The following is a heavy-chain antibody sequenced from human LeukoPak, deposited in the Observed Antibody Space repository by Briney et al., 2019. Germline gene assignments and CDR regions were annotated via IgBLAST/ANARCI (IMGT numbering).Heavy chain of an antibody. V-gene: IGHV3-15*01. CDR2: IKSKIDGGTT. D-gene: IGHD4-11*01. CDR3: TTDHQTTVSPYYYYYYMDV. Sequence: PGGSLRLSCAASGFTFTNAWMSWVRQAPGKGLEWVGRIKSKIDGGTTDYAAPVKGRFTISRDDSKNTLYLRMNSLKTEDTAVYYCTTDHQTTVSPYYYYYYMDVWGKGTTVTVSS. CDR1: GFTFTNAW. J-gene: IGHJ6*03.